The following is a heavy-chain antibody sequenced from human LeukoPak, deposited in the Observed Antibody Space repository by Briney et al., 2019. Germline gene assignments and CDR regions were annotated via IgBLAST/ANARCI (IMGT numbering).Heavy chain of an antibody. CDR3: ARGQQLVHSLPFDP. D-gene: IGHD6-13*01. CDR1: GGSLSGLY. CDR2: IYYSGST. J-gene: IGHJ5*02. V-gene: IGHV4-31*11. Sequence: PSETLSLTCAVYGGSLSGLYWNWIRQHPGKGLEWIGYIYYSGSTYYNPSLKSRVTISVDTSKNQFSLKLSSVTAADTAVYYCARGQQLVHSLPFDPWGQGTLVTVSS.